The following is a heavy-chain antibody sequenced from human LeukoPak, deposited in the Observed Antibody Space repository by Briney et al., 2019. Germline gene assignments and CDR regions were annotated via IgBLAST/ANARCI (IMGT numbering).Heavy chain of an antibody. Sequence: ASVKVSCKASGYTFTSYYMHWVRQAPGQGLEWMGIINPSGGSTSYAQKLQGRLTMTTDTSTSTAYMELRSLRSDDTAVYYCARDPGQYYDILTGYYTPYYFDNWGQGTLVTVSS. CDR1: GYTFTSYY. D-gene: IGHD3-9*01. V-gene: IGHV1-46*01. J-gene: IGHJ4*02. CDR2: INPSGGST. CDR3: ARDPGQYYDILTGYYTPYYFDN.